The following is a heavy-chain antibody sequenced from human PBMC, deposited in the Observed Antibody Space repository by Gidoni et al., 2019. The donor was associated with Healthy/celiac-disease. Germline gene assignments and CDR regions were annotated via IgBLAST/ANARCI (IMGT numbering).Heavy chain of an antibody. CDR3: ARGWGTGVFTVTPTEPNDY. J-gene: IGHJ4*02. V-gene: IGHV3-48*03. D-gene: IGHD4-17*01. Sequence: EVQLVESGGGLLQPGGSLRRSCAASGFTFSSYEMNWVRKTPGKGLERVSYISMSGSTISDAASLKGRFPISRANAKNSLFLQMTSLRAEYTAVYYCARGWGTGVFTVTPTEPNDYWGQGTLVTVSS. CDR1: GFTFSSYE. CDR2: ISMSGSTI.